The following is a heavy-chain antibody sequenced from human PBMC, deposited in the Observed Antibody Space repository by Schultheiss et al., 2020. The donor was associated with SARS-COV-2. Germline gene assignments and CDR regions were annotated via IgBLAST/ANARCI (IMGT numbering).Heavy chain of an antibody. CDR1: GFTFSSYE. CDR2: ISWNSGSI. CDR3: AKDPTMYSSSWYGNYYGMDV. D-gene: IGHD6-13*01. V-gene: IGHV3-9*01. Sequence: SLKISCAASGFTFSSYEMNWVRQAPGKGLEWVSGISWNSGSIGYADSVKGRFTISRDNAKNSLYLQMNSLRAEDTALYYCAKDPTMYSSSWYGNYYGMDVWGQGTTVTVSS. J-gene: IGHJ6*02.